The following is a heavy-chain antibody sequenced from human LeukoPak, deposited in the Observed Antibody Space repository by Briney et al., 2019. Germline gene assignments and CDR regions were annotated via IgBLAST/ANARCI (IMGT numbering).Heavy chain of an antibody. D-gene: IGHD3-22*01. CDR3: AREVLSSGYSIDY. Sequence: ASVKVSCKASGYTFTGYYMHWVRQAPGQGLEWMGWINPNSGGTNYAQKFRGRVTMTRDTSISTAYMELSRLRSDDTAVYYCAREVLSSGYSIDYWGQGTLVTVSS. J-gene: IGHJ4*02. CDR1: GYTFTGYY. V-gene: IGHV1-2*02. CDR2: INPNSGGT.